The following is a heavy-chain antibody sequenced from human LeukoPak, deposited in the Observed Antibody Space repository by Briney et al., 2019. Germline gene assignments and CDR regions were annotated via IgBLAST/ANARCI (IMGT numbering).Heavy chain of an antibody. V-gene: IGHV4-59*01. CDR1: GGSISSYY. CDR2: IYYSGST. CDR3: AREVVAVAGSYFDS. Sequence: SETLSLTCTVSGGSISSYYWSWIRQPPGKGLEWIGYIYYSGSTNYNPSLKSRVTISVDTSKNQFSLKLSSVTAADTAVYFCAREVVAVAGSYFDSWGQGTLVTVSS. D-gene: IGHD6-19*01. J-gene: IGHJ4*02.